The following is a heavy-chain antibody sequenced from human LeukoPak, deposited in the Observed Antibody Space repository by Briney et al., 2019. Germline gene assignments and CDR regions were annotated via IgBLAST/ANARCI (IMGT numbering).Heavy chain of an antibody. J-gene: IGHJ4*02. Sequence: GGSLRLSCAASEFTFSAYWMHWVRQAPGKGLVWVSRIRGDGGMTNYADSVKGRFTISRDNAKNTLYLQMNSLRLEDTAVYYCARENLAAAADYWGQGTVVTVSS. CDR1: EFTFSAYW. D-gene: IGHD6-25*01. CDR2: IRGDGGMT. CDR3: ARENLAAAADY. V-gene: IGHV3-74*01.